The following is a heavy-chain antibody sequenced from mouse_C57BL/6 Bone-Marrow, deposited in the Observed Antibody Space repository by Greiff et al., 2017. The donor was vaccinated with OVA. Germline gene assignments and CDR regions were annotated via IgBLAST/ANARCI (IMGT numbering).Heavy chain of an antibody. V-gene: IGHV1-50*01. CDR1: GYTFTSYW. CDR2: IDPSDSYT. Sequence: QVQLQQPGAELVKPGASVKLSCKASGYTFTSYWMQWVKQRPGQGLEWIGEIDPSDSYTNYNQKFKGKATLTVDTSSSTAYMQLSSLTSEDSAVYYWASAVFAYWGQGTLVNGSA. CDR3: ASAVFAY. J-gene: IGHJ3*01.